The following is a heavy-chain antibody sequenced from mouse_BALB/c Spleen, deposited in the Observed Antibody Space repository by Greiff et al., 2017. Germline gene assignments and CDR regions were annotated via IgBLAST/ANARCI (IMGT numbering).Heavy chain of an antibody. CDR2: IYPGDGDT. J-gene: IGHJ1*01. V-gene: IGHV1-87*01. Sequence: VQLQQSGAELARPGASVKLSCKASGYTFTSYWMQWVKQRPGQGLEWIGAIYPGDGDTRYTQKFKGKATLTADKSSSTAYMQLSSLASEDSAVYYCARNGRPYWYCDVWGAGTTVTVSS. CDR3: ARNGRPYWYCDV. D-gene: IGHD1-1*01. CDR1: GYTFTSYW.